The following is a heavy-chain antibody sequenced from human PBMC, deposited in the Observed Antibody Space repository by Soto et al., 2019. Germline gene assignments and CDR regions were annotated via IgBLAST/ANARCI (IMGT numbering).Heavy chain of an antibody. CDR3: ASDHSGYDNDYYYYGMDV. D-gene: IGHD5-12*01. J-gene: IGHJ6*02. CDR1: GYTFTSYG. V-gene: IGHV1-18*01. Sequence: QVQLVQSGAEVKKPGASVKVSCKASGYTFTSYGISWVRQAPGQGLEWMGWISAYNGNTNYAQKLQGRVTMTTDTSTSTAYMELRSLRSDDTAVYYCASDHSGYDNDYYYYGMDVWGQGTTVTVSS. CDR2: ISAYNGNT.